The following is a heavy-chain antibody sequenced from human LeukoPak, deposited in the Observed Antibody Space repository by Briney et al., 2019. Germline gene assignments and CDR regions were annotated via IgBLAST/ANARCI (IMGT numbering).Heavy chain of an antibody. CDR1: GFTISSYG. V-gene: IGHV3-30*18. J-gene: IGHJ4*02. Sequence: PGGSLRLSCAASGFTISSYGMHWVRQAPGKGLEWVAVISYDGTNKYYGDFVKGRFIISRDNSKNTLYLQMNSLRAEDTAVYYCAKALNVAMVRGVITRDFDYWGQGTLVTVSS. CDR2: ISYDGTNK. CDR3: AKALNVAMVRGVITRDFDY. D-gene: IGHD3-10*01.